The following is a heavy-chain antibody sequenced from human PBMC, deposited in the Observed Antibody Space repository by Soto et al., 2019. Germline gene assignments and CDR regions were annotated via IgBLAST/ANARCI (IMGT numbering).Heavy chain of an antibody. Sequence: PGGSLRHSFAASGFTFSSSVMHWVRQAPGKGLVWVAVISYDGGDQNYVGSVNGRFTVPRDNPKNTVYLQLNRLRAEDTAVYSCAKAVGYCSSSSCRDYYNLYCMDVWGQGTTVTVSS. V-gene: IGHV3-30*18. CDR1: GFTFSSSV. D-gene: IGHD2-2*01. CDR3: AKAVGYCSSSSCRDYYNLYCMDV. J-gene: IGHJ6*02. CDR2: ISYDGGDQ.